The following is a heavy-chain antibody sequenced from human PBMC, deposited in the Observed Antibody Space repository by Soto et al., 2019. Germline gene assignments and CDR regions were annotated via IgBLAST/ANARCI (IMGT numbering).Heavy chain of an antibody. CDR3: TRTYYDFWSGYIRAAGMDV. V-gene: IGHV1-46*01. J-gene: IGHJ6*02. Sequence: ASVKVSCKASGYTFTSYYMHWVRQAPGQGLEWMGIINPSGGSTSYAQKFQGRVTMTRDTSTSTVYMELSSLRSEDTAVYYCTRTYYDFWSGYIRAAGMDVWGQGTTVTVSS. D-gene: IGHD3-3*01. CDR2: INPSGGST. CDR1: GYTFTSYY.